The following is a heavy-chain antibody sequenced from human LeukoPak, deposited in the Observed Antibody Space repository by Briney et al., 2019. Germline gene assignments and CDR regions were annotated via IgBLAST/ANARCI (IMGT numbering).Heavy chain of an antibody. CDR3: ATAENYSFDY. J-gene: IGHJ4*02. V-gene: IGHV3-74*01. D-gene: IGHD1-7*01. Sequence: GGSLRLSCIGSGFTFSDSWIHWVRQAPGKGLVWVSRINGDGSTTNYADSVKGRFTISRDKAQDTLYLQMNTLGAEDTAAYYCATAENYSFDYWGQGTLVTVSS. CDR1: GFTFSDSW. CDR2: INGDGSTT.